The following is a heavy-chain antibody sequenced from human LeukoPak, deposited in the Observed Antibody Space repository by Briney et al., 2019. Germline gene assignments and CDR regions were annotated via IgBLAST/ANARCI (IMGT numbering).Heavy chain of an antibody. J-gene: IGHJ3*02. CDR2: IYHSGST. CDR1: GGSISSSNW. D-gene: IGHD3-22*01. V-gene: IGHV4-4*02. CDR3: XXXXXXXXNSGYYYEGDAFDI. Sequence: SETLSLTCAVSGGSISSSNWRSWVRQPPGKGLEWIGEIYHSGSTNYNPSLKSRVTISVDKSKNQFSLKLSSVTAADTAVDYXXXXXXXXXNSGYYYEGDAFDIWGQGTMVTVSS.